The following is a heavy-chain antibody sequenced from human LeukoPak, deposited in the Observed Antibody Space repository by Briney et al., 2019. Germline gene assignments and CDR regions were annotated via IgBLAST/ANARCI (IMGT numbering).Heavy chain of an antibody. D-gene: IGHD5-12*01. CDR2: MNPNSGNT. J-gene: IGHJ4*02. CDR3: ARVVATMYYFDY. Sequence: ASVKVSCKASGYTFTTYDINWVRQATGQGLEWMGWMNPNSGNTGYAQKFQGRVTMTTDTSTSTAYMELRSLRSDDTAVYYCARVVATMYYFDYWGQGTLVTVSS. CDR1: GYTFTTYD. V-gene: IGHV1-8*01.